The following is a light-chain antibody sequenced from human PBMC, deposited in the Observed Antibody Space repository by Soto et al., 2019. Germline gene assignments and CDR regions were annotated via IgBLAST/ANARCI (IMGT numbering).Light chain of an antibody. J-gene: IGLJ3*02. CDR1: GSNIASNT. V-gene: IGLV1-44*01. Sequence: QTVVTQAPSASGTPGQGVTISCSGSGSNIASNTVNWYQHLPGTAPKLLIYNNNQRPSGVPDRFSGSKSGTSASLAISGLQSEDEADYYCATWDDSLNGVVFGGGTKLTVL. CDR2: NNN. CDR3: ATWDDSLNGVV.